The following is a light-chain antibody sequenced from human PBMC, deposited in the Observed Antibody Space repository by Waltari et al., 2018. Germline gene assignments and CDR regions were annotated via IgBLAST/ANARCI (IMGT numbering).Light chain of an antibody. CDR2: LDSDGSH. CDR3: AAWDDSLSRLV. Sequence: QLALTQSPSASASLGASVKLTCTLSSGHSDYSIAWHQQQPEKGPRYLMKLDSDGSHTMGDGIPHRFSGSSSGAERYLTISSLQYEDEADYYCAAWDDSLSRLVFGGGTKLTVL. CDR1: SGHSDYS. J-gene: IGLJ3*02. V-gene: IGLV4-69*01.